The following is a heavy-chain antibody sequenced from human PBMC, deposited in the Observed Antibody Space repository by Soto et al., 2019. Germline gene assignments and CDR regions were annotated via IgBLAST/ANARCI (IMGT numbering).Heavy chain of an antibody. CDR3: ARRHDFWSGYSDY. Sequence: SETLSLTCTVSGGSISSSSYYWGWIRQPPGKGLEWIGSIYYSGSTYYNPSLKSRVTISVDTSKNQFSLKLSSVTAADTAVYYCARRHDFWSGYSDYWGQGTLVTVYS. J-gene: IGHJ4*02. D-gene: IGHD3-3*01. CDR2: IYYSGST. CDR1: GGSISSSSYY. V-gene: IGHV4-39*01.